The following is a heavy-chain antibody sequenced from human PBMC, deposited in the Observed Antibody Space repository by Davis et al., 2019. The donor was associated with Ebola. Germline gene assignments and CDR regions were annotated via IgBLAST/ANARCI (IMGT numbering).Heavy chain of an antibody. V-gene: IGHV1-18*04. J-gene: IGHJ4*02. CDR3: ARDRAATVIEY. CDR1: RYIFRSYG. Sequence: AASVTVSCKASRYIFRSYGTSCVRQAPGQGLEWMGWISTYNGNTKYAQNFQGRVTMTTDTSTDTAYMELRSLRSDDTAVYYCARDRAATVIEYWVQGSLVTVSS. CDR2: ISTYNGNT. D-gene: IGHD6-25*01.